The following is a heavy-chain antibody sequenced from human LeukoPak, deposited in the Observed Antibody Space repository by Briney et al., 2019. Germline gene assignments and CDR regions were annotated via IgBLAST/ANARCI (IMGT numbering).Heavy chain of an antibody. CDR1: GYTFTGYY. D-gene: IGHD3-9*01. CDR3: AREGYDILTGYLDAFDI. Sequence: ASVKVSCKASGYTFTGYYMHWVRQAPGQGLEWMGWINTNTGNPTYAQGFTGRFVFSLDTSVSTAYLQISSLKAEDTAVYYCAREGYDILTGYLDAFDIWGQGTLVTVSA. CDR2: INTNTGNP. V-gene: IGHV7-4-1*02. J-gene: IGHJ3*02.